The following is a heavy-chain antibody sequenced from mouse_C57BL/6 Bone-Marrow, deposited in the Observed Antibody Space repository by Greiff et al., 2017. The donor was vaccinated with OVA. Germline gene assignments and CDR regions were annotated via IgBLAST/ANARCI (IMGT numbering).Heavy chain of an antibody. CDR2: IHPNSGST. J-gene: IGHJ2*01. CDR3: ERFPIYYDYDRGDY. V-gene: IGHV1-64*01. Sequence: VQLQQPGAELVKPGASVKLSCKASGYTFTSYWMHWVKQRPGQGLEWIGMIHPNSGSTNYNEKFKSKATLTVAKSSSTAYMQLSSLTSEDSAVYCCERFPIYYDYDRGDYWGQGTTLTVSS. CDR1: GYTFTSYW. D-gene: IGHD2-4*01.